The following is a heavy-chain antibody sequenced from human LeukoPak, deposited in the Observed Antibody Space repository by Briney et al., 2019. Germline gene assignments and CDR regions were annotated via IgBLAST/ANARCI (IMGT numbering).Heavy chain of an antibody. V-gene: IGHV3-43*02. D-gene: IGHD5-18*01. CDR1: GFTFDDYA. Sequence: GGSLSLSCAASGFTFDDYAMHWVRQAAGKCLEWVSFISWYVGSTYYADSVKGRFTISRDNSKNSLYLQMNSLRTEDTALYYCAKENADTAMVLSYYYYYGMDVWGQGTTVTVSS. CDR2: ISWYVGST. J-gene: IGHJ6*02. CDR3: AKENADTAMVLSYYYYYGMDV.